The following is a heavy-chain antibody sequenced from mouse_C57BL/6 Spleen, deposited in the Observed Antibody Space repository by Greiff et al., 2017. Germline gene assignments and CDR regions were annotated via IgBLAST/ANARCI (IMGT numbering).Heavy chain of an antibody. CDR2: FGPGGGST. Sequence: VKLMESGAELVKPGASVKISCKASGYTFTDYCINWVKQRPGPGLEWIGKFGPGGGSTFSNEKFKGKATLTADKSSSTAYMQRSSLTSEEAAVYVCARSTGFDDWGQGTTLAVSS. V-gene: IGHV1-77*01. D-gene: IGHD2-1*01. CDR3: ARSTGFDD. J-gene: IGHJ2*01. CDR1: GYTFTDYC.